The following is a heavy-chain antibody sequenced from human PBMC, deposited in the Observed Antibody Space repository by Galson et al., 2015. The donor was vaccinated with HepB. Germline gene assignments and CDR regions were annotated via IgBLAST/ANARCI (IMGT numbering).Heavy chain of an antibody. CDR2: IGSKANSYAT. J-gene: IGHJ6*03. D-gene: IGHD6-6*01. V-gene: IGHV3-73*01. CDR1: GFTFSGSA. CDR3: TRGCSSPSGGYYYYMDV. Sequence: SLRLSCAASGFTFSGSAMHWVRQASGKGLEWVGRIGSKANSYATAYAASVKGRFTISRDDSKNTAYLQMNSLKTEETAVYYCTRGCSSPSGGYYYYMDVWGKGTTVTVSS.